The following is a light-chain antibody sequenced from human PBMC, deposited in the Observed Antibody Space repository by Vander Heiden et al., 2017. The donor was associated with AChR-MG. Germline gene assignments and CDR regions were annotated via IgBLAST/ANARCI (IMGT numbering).Light chain of an antibody. Sequence: VLVQFPVTLPLLPAVSAPLSCRTSHTLSSNSLAWYQQRPGQAPKLLIYGASSKDTGIPDRVSGSGSGTDFTFTISRLEPEDFGVYYCQQYANAPGTFGQGTKVEIK. CDR2: GAS. CDR3: QQYANAPGT. CDR1: HTLSSNS. J-gene: IGKJ1*01. V-gene: IGKV3-20*01.